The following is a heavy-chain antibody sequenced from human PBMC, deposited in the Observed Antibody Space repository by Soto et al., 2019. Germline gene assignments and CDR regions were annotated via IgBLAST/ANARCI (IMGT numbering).Heavy chain of an antibody. D-gene: IGHD4-17*01. CDR3: VRHGIDYLHGLVDM. Sequence: QVQLQQSGARLVKPSETLSLTCTVSSGPDRSHNWGWIRQPPGRGLEWIGYVYYTGDTAYNPSLRGRVTISVDTSTNDISLTLKSVTAADTAVYYCVRHGIDYLHGLVDMWGQGTTVSVSS. CDR1: SGPDRSHN. J-gene: IGHJ6*02. V-gene: IGHV4-59*08. CDR2: VYYTGDT.